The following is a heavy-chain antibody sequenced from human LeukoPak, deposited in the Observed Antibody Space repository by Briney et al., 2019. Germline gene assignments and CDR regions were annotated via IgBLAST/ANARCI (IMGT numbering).Heavy chain of an antibody. CDR2: INSDGSST. V-gene: IGHV3-74*01. J-gene: IGHJ5*02. CDR3: ARCPRGVDFSWFDP. D-gene: IGHD3/OR15-3a*01. CDR1: GFTFSSYW. Sequence: GGSLRLSCAASGFTFSSYWMHWVRQAPGKGLVWVSRINSDGSSTSYADSVKGRFTIPRDNAKNTLYLQMNSLRAEDTAVYYCARCPRGVDFSWFDPWGQGTLVTVSS.